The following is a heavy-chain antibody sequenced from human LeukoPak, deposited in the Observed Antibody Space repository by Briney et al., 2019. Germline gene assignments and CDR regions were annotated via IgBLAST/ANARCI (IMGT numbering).Heavy chain of an antibody. CDR2: INSDGSST. J-gene: IGHJ4*02. V-gene: IGHV3-74*01. CDR3: ARSTTINYYFDY. D-gene: IGHD5-12*01. CDR1: GFTFSSYW. Sequence: GGSLRLSCAASGFTFSSYWMHWVRHAPGKGLVWVSRINSDGSSTSYADSVKGRFTISRDNAKNTLYLQMNSLRAEDTAVYYCARSTTINYYFDYWGQGTLVTVSS.